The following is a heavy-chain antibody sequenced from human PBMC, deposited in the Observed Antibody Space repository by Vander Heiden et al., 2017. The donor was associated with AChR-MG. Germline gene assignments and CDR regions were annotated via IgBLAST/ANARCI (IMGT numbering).Heavy chain of an antibody. J-gene: IGHJ4*02. CDR1: GGTFSSYA. Sequence: QVQLVQSVAEVKTPGSSVKVSCKASGGTFSSYAISWVRQAPGQGLEWMGGISPIFGTANYAQKFQGRVTITADESTSTAYMELSSLRSEDTAVYYCASGLLVVVPAALDYWGQGTLVTVSS. CDR2: ISPIFGTA. CDR3: ASGLLVVVPAALDY. D-gene: IGHD2-2*01. V-gene: IGHV1-69*01.